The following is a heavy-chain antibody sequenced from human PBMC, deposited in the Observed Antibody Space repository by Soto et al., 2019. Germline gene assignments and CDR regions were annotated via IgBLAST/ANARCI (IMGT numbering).Heavy chain of an antibody. CDR3: ARQYCTNGVCYRSRYYYYGMDV. CDR2: ISSSSSYI. Sequence: PGGSLRLSCAASGFTFSSYSMNWVRQAPGKGLEWVSSISSSSSYIYYADSVKGRFTISRDNAKNSLYLQMNSLRAEDTAVYYCARQYCTNGVCYRSRYYYYGMDVWGQGTKVTGSS. V-gene: IGHV3-21*01. J-gene: IGHJ6*02. CDR1: GFTFSSYS. D-gene: IGHD2-8*01.